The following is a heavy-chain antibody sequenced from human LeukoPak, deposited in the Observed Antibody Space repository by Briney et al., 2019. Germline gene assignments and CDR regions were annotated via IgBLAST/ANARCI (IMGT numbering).Heavy chain of an antibody. CDR1: GGSIRSGYYY. J-gene: IGHJ4*02. D-gene: IGHD6-19*01. V-gene: IGHV4-39*01. CDR2: IYDSGST. Sequence: PSETLSLTCTVSGGSIRSGYYYWGWIRQPPGKGLEWIGSIYDSGSTYYNPSLKSRVTISVDTSKNQFSLKLNSVTAADTAVYYCVTSIIGWPYWGQGSLVTVSS. CDR3: VTSIIGWPY.